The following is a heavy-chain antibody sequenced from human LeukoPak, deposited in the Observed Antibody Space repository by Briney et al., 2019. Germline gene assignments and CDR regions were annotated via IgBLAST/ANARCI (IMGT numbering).Heavy chain of an antibody. Sequence: GGSLRLSCAASGFTFSSYGMHWVRQAPGKGLEWVAVISYDGSNKYYADSVKGRFTISRDNAKNTLYLQMNSLRAEDTAVYYCARDWELPTVTNPNWYFDLWGRGTLVTVSS. V-gene: IGHV3-30*03. CDR1: GFTFSSYG. D-gene: IGHD4-11*01. CDR3: ARDWELPTVTNPNWYFDL. J-gene: IGHJ2*01. CDR2: ISYDGSNK.